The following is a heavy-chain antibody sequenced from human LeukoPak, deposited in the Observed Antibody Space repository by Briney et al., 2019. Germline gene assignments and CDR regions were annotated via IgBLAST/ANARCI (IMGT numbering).Heavy chain of an antibody. D-gene: IGHD1-26*01. CDR3: AAGATQAEVGY. Sequence: PSETLSLTCSVSGVSISSGSNYWGWIRQPPGKTLEWIGSIYSSGSTYYNSSLKSRVIILIDTSKNHFSLTLSSVTAADTAVYYCAAGATQAEVGYWGQGTLVTVSS. CDR2: IYSSGST. V-gene: IGHV4-39*07. J-gene: IGHJ4*02. CDR1: GVSISSGSNY.